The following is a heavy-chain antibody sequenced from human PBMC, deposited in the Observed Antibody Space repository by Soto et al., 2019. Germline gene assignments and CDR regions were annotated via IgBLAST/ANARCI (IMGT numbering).Heavy chain of an antibody. CDR2: IYHSGST. J-gene: IGHJ3*02. V-gene: IGHV4-30-2*01. CDR3: ARAIGMGAARFDAFDI. CDR1: GGSISSGGYS. Sequence: SETLSLTCAVSGGSISSGGYSWSWIRQPPGKGLEWIGYIYHSGSTYYNPSLKSRVTISVDRSKNQFSLKLSSVTAADTAVYYCARAIGMGAARFDAFDIWGQGTMVTVSS. D-gene: IGHD2-15*01.